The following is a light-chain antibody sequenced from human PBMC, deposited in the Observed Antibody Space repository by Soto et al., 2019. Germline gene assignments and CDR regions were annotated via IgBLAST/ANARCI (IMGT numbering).Light chain of an antibody. CDR2: DAS. CDR1: QSISSW. Sequence: DIQMTTSPSTLSASVGDRVTITCRASQSISSWLAWYQQKPGKAPKLLIYDASSLESGVPSRFSGSGSGTEFTLTISSLQPDDFATYYCQQYNSYSTFGQLRKVDI. J-gene: IGKJ1*01. V-gene: IGKV1-5*01. CDR3: QQYNSYST.